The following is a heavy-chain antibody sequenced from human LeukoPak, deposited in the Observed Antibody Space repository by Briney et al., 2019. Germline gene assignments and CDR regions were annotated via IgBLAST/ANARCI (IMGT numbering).Heavy chain of an antibody. D-gene: IGHD2/OR15-2a*01. Sequence: GGSLRLSCAASGFTFSDYYMSWIRQAPGKGLEWVSYISSSGSTIYYADSVKGRFTISRDNAKNSLYLQMNSLRAEDTAVYYCARDTGASTSFDDYYYYYMDVWGKGTTVTVSS. CDR3: ARDTGASTSFDDYYYYYMDV. CDR1: GFTFSDYY. V-gene: IGHV3-11*01. J-gene: IGHJ6*03. CDR2: ISSSGSTI.